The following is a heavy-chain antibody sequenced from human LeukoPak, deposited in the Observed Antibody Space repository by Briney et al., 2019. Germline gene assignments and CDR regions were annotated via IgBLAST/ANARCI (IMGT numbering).Heavy chain of an antibody. Sequence: GGSLRLSCAASGFTFSSYWMHWVRQAPGKGLVWVSRINSDGSSTSYADSVKGRFTISRDDAKNTLYLQMNSLRAEDTAVYYCARPPYRAYYYYYYMDVWGKGTTVTVSS. J-gene: IGHJ6*03. CDR3: ARPPYRAYYYYYYMDV. CDR1: GFTFSSYW. D-gene: IGHD4-11*01. V-gene: IGHV3-74*01. CDR2: INSDGSST.